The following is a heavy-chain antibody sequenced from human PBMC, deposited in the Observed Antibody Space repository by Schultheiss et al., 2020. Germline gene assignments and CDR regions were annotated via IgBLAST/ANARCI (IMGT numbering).Heavy chain of an antibody. D-gene: IGHD5-24*01. Sequence: ESLRLSCTVSGGSISSGGYYWSWIRQPPGKGLEWIGYIYYSGSTNYNPSLKSRVTISVDTSKNQFSLKLSSVTAADTAVYYCARGRGLARGYKFDYWGQGTLVTVSS. CDR1: GGSISSGGYY. J-gene: IGHJ4*02. V-gene: IGHV4-61*08. CDR2: IYYSGST. CDR3: ARGRGLARGYKFDY.